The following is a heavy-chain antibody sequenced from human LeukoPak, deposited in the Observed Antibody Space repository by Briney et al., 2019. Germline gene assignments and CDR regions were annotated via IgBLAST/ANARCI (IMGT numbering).Heavy chain of an antibody. CDR2: IYHSGST. CDR1: GYSISSGYY. D-gene: IGHD6-6*01. CDR3: ARAAQVDAFDI. J-gene: IGHJ3*02. V-gene: IGHV4-38-2*02. Sequence: SETLSLTCTVSGYSISSGYYWGWIRQPPEKGLEWIGSIYHSGSTYYNPSLKSRVTISVDTSKNQFSLKLSSVTAADTAVYYCARAAQVDAFDIWGQGTMVTVSS.